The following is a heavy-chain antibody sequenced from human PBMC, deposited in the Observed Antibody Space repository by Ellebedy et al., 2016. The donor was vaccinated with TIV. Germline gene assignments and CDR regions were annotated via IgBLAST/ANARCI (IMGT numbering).Heavy chain of an antibody. CDR1: GAYVGRAV. V-gene: IGHV4-59*02. CDR3: ATYAYSEGHWCGFDV. D-gene: IGHD3-16*01. Sequence: SETLSLTXVVSGAYVGRAVWGWIRQPPGRGLEWIGYIHDDGGANVSPSLRSRLTMSVAASKTQISLKLTSVTAADTAVYYCATYAYSEGHWCGFDVWGPGTTVTVSS. CDR2: IHDDGGA. J-gene: IGHJ6*02.